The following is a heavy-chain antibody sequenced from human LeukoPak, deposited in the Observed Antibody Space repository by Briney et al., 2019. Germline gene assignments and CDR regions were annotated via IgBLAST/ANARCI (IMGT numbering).Heavy chain of an antibody. Sequence: SVKVSCKASGGTFSSYAISWVRQAPGQGLEWMGGIIPIFGTANYAQKFQGRVTITADESTSTAYMELSSLRSEDTAVYYCGRSWLVPAAFDYWGQGTLVTVSS. CDR2: IIPIFGTA. CDR3: GRSWLVPAAFDY. V-gene: IGHV1-69*13. J-gene: IGHJ4*02. CDR1: GGTFSSYA. D-gene: IGHD2-2*01.